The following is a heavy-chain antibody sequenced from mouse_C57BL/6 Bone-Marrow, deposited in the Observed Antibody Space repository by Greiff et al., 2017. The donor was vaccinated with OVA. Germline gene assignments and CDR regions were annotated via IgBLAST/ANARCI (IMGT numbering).Heavy chain of an antibody. CDR1: GYAFSSSW. V-gene: IGHV1-82*01. CDR2: IYPGDGDT. CDR3: ARVYYSNYLYYFDY. J-gene: IGHJ2*01. D-gene: IGHD2-5*01. Sequence: QVQLQQSGPELVKPGVSVKISCKASGYAFSSSWMNWVKQRPGKGLEWIGRIYPGDGDTNYNGKFKGKATLTADKSSSTAYMQLSSLTSEDSAVYFCARVYYSNYLYYFDYWGQGTTLTVSS.